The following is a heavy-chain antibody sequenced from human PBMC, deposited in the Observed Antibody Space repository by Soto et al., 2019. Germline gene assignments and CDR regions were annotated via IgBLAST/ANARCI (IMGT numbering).Heavy chain of an antibody. CDR2: IYYSGST. CDR3: ARGEGIAARPDGWFDP. V-gene: IGHV4-59*01. CDR1: GGSISSYY. D-gene: IGHD6-6*01. Sequence: QVQLQESGPGLVKPSETLSLTCTVSGGSISSYYWSWIRQPPGKGLEWIGYIYYSGSTNYNPSLKSRVTISVDTSKNQFSLKLSSVTAADTAVYYCARGEGIAARPDGWFDPWGQGTLVTVSS. J-gene: IGHJ5*02.